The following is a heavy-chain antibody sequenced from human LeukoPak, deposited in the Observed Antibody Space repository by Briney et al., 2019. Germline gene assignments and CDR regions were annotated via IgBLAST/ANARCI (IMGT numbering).Heavy chain of an antibody. J-gene: IGHJ4*02. CDR3: ARDMYYYGSGSYLFDY. D-gene: IGHD3-10*01. V-gene: IGHV6-1*01. CDR2: TYYRSKWYN. Sequence: SQTLSLTCAISGDSVSSNSAAWNWIRQSPSSGLEWLGRTYYRSKWYNDYAVSVKSRITINPDTSKNQFSLQLNSVTPEDTAVYYCARDMYYYGSGSYLFDYWGQGTLVTVSS. CDR1: GDSVSSNSAA.